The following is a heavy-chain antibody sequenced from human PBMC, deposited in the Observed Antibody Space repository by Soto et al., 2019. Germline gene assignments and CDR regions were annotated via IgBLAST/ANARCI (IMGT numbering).Heavy chain of an antibody. J-gene: IGHJ6*03. D-gene: IGHD6-19*01. V-gene: IGHV3-64*01. CDR2: ISSNGVGT. Sequence: PWGSLRLSCAASGFTFSNYAMDWVRQAPGKVLEYVSGISSNGVGTYYANSVKDRFTISRDNSKNTLYLQMGSLRAEDRAVYYCARREQSDYYYMDVWGKGTSVTVSS. CDR3: ARREQSDYYYMDV. CDR1: GFTFSNYA.